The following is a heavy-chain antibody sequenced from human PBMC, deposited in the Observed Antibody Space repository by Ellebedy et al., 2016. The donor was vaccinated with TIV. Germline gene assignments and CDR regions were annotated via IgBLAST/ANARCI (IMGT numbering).Heavy chain of an antibody. J-gene: IGHJ4*02. V-gene: IGHV1-46*04. D-gene: IGHD3-16*01. CDR2: INPSGGST. Sequence: AASVKVSCKASGGTFSSYAISWVRQAPGQGLEWMGIINPSGGSTSYAQKLQGRVTMTRDTSTSTVYMELSSLRSEDTAVYYCARDAYTVAGTRFDYWGQGTLVTVSS. CDR3: ARDAYTVAGTRFDY. CDR1: GGTFSSYA.